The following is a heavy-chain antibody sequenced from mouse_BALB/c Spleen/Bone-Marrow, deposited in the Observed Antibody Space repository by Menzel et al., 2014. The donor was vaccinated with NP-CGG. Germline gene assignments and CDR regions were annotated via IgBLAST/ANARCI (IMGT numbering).Heavy chain of an antibody. V-gene: IGHV14-4*02. CDR3: NADTRAMDY. J-gene: IGHJ4*01. CDR2: IDPENGDT. CDR1: GFNIKDFY. Sequence: EVQLQQSGAELVRSGASVKLSCTGSGFNIKDFYMHWVKQRLEQGLEWIGWIDPENGDTEYAPKFQGKATLTADTSSNTAYLQLNSLTSEDTAVYYCNADTRAMDYWGQGTSVTVSS.